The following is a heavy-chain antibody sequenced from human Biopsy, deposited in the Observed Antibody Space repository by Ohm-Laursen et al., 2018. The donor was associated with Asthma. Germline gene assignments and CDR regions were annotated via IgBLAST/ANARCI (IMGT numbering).Heavy chain of an antibody. J-gene: IGHJ6*02. Sequence: SLRLSCTASGFTFSDYYMSWIRQAPGKGLEWVSYISSSGSTIYYADSVKGRFTISRDNAKNSLYLQMNSLRDEDTAVYYCARMITIFGVVSRGMDVWGQGTTVTVSS. CDR1: GFTFSDYY. V-gene: IGHV3-11*04. CDR3: ARMITIFGVVSRGMDV. D-gene: IGHD3-3*01. CDR2: ISSSGSTI.